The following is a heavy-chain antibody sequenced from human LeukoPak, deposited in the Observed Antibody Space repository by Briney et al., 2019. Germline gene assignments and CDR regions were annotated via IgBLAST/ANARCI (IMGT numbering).Heavy chain of an antibody. V-gene: IGHV3-53*01. CDR3: ARDERLEWFIDY. Sequence: PGGPLRLSCAASGFTVSDNYINWVRQAPGKGLEWVSIIYAGGSTYYADSVKGRFTISRDNSKNTVYLQMNNLRVEDTAVYYCARDERLEWFIDYWGQGTLVTVSS. D-gene: IGHD3-3*01. J-gene: IGHJ4*02. CDR2: IYAGGST. CDR1: GFTVSDNY.